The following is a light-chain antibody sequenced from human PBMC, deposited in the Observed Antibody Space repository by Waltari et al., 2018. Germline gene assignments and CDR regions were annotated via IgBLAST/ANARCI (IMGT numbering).Light chain of an antibody. CDR3: CSYAGSSTHVL. CDR2: DVS. V-gene: IGLV2-23*02. CDR1: SSDVGGSKY. J-gene: IGLJ2*01. Sequence: QSALTQPASVSGSPRQSITLSCTGTSSDVGGSKYVSWYQQDPGKAPKLRIYDVSKRPSGVSNRFSGSKSGNTASLTISGLQAEDEADYYCCSYAGSSTHVLFGGGTKLTVL.